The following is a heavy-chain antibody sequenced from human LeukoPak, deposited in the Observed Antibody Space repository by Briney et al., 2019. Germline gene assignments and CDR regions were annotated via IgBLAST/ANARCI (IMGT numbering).Heavy chain of an antibody. CDR1: GFTFSSYS. D-gene: IGHD5-12*01. CDR2: ISSSSSTI. J-gene: IGHJ4*02. V-gene: IGHV3-48*01. Sequence: GGSLRLSCAASGFTFSSYSMNWVRQAPGKGLEWVSYISSSSSTIYYADSVKGRFTISRDNAKNSLYLQMNSLRAEDTAVYYCGGYSGYGWRPLDYWGQGTLVTVSS. CDR3: GGYSGYGWRPLDY.